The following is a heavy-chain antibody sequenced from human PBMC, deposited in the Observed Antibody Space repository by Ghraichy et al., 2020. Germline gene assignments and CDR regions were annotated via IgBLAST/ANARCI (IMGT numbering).Heavy chain of an antibody. Sequence: GGSLRLSCSASGFTFSTYAIHWVRQAPGKAPEYISTISSNGDVTYYADSVKDRFTIARDNSQNTVYLQLHSLRNEDTAMYYCAKDASRSGDSYSPLDYWGQGTLV. CDR3: AKDASRSGDSYSPLDY. CDR2: ISSNGDVT. V-gene: IGHV3-64*04. CDR1: GFTFSTYA. J-gene: IGHJ4*02. D-gene: IGHD5-18*01.